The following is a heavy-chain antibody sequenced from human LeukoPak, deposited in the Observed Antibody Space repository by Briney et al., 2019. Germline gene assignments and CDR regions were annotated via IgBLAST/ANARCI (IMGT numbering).Heavy chain of an antibody. CDR2: ISAYNGNT. D-gene: IGHD3-10*01. Sequence: ASVKVSCKASGYTFTSYGISWVRQAPGQGLKWMGWISAYNGNTNYAQKLQGRVTMTTDTSTSTAYMELRSLGSDDTAVYYCARDRGVWKPFDYWGQGTLVTVSS. CDR1: GYTFTSYG. V-gene: IGHV1-18*01. CDR3: ARDRGVWKPFDY. J-gene: IGHJ4*02.